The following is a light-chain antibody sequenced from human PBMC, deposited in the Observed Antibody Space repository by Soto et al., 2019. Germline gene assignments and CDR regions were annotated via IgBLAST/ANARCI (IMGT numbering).Light chain of an antibody. CDR2: EVT. J-gene: IGLJ3*02. V-gene: IGLV2-23*02. CDR3: CSFENNTTPSWV. Sequence: QSALTQPASVSGSPGQSITISCTGTRSDVGRYNLVSWYQHHPGKAPKLIISEVTKRPSGVSNRFSGSKSGNTASLTISGLQAEDEADYYCCSFENNTTPSWVFGGGTQLTVL. CDR1: RSDVGRYNL.